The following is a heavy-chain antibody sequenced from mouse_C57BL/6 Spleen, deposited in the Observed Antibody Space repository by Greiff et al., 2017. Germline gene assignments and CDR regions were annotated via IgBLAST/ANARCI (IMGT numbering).Heavy chain of an antibody. D-gene: IGHD1-1*01. CDR1: GYTFTSYW. CDR3: AREYYGSSPYFDV. J-gene: IGHJ1*03. V-gene: IGHV1-52*01. Sequence: QVQLQQPGAELVRPGSSVKLSCKASGYTFTSYWMHWVKQRPIQGLEWIGNIDPSDSETHYNQKFKDKATLTVYKSSSTAYMQLSSLTSEDSAVYYCAREYYGSSPYFDVWGTGTTVTVSS. CDR2: IDPSDSET.